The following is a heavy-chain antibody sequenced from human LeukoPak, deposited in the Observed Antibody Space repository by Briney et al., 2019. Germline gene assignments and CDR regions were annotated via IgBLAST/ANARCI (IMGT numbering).Heavy chain of an antibody. Sequence: PGRSLRLSCAASGFTFSSYAMHWVRQGPGKGLEWVASISYDGRNSHYADSVRGRFTISRDNSKSTLNLQMNSLRPEDTAVYYCAKLGFDSSGSHTLLDYWGQGSQGTVSS. CDR2: ISYDGRNS. J-gene: IGHJ4*02. D-gene: IGHD3-22*01. CDR1: GFTFSSYA. V-gene: IGHV3-30*18. CDR3: AKLGFDSSGSHTLLDY.